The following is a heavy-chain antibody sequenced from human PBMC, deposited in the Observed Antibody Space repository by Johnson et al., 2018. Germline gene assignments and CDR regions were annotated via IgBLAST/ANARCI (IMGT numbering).Heavy chain of an antibody. V-gene: IGHV3-21*04. Sequence: VQLQESGGGLVKPGGSLRLSCAASGFTFSSYSMNWVRQAPGKGLEWVSSISSSSSYIYYADSVKGRFTISRDNSKNTLYLQMNSLRAEDTAVYYCAKSTRYYDFFGGAFDIWGQGTMVTVSS. CDR1: GFTFSSYS. CDR2: ISSSSSYI. D-gene: IGHD3/OR15-3a*01. CDR3: AKSTRYYDFFGGAFDI. J-gene: IGHJ3*02.